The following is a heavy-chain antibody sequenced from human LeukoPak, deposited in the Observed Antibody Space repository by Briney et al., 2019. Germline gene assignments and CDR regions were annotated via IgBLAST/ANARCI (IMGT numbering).Heavy chain of an antibody. Sequence: SETLSLTCTVSGGSISSYYWSWIRQPPGKGLEWIGYIYYSGSTNYNPSLKSRVTISVDTSKNQFSLKLSSVTAADTAVYYCARGVRLRYSNAPNWFDPWGQGTLVTVSS. CDR1: GGSISSYY. CDR3: ARGVRLRYSNAPNWFDP. D-gene: IGHD5-18*01. J-gene: IGHJ5*02. CDR2: IYYSGST. V-gene: IGHV4-59*01.